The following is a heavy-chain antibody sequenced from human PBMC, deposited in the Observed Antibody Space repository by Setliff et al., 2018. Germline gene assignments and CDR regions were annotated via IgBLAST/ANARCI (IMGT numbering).Heavy chain of an antibody. J-gene: IGHJ3*02. V-gene: IGHV1-18*01. CDR3: ARDVGTSSFEVATMIVVAATDAFDI. CDR2: ISAYNGNT. Sequence: ASVKVSCKASGYTFTSYGISWVRQAPGQGLEWMGWISAYNGNTNCAQKLQGRVTMTTDTSTSTAYMELRSLRSDDTAVYYCARDVGTSSFEVATMIVVAATDAFDIWGQGTRVTVS. CDR1: GYTFTSYG. D-gene: IGHD3-22*01.